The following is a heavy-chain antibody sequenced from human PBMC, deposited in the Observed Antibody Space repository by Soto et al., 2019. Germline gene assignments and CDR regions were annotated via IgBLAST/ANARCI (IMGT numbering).Heavy chain of an antibody. CDR1: GFTFSNYA. V-gene: IGHV3-23*01. CDR3: AKSPLGYCSGGSCYPPHYFDY. D-gene: IGHD2-15*01. CDR2: VGGSGDST. J-gene: IGHJ4*02. Sequence: PGGSLRLSCAASGFTFSNYAMSWVRQAPGKGLEWVSGVGGSGDSTYYADSVKGRFTISRDNSKDTLYLQMNSLGAEDTAVYYCAKSPLGYCSGGSCYPPHYFDYWGQGTLVTVSS.